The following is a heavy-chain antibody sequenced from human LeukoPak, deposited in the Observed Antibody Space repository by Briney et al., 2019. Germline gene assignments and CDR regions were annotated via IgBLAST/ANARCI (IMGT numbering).Heavy chain of an antibody. CDR1: GGSFSGYY. D-gene: IGHD4-17*01. CDR2: INHSGST. Sequence: ASETLSLTCAVYGGSFSGYYWSWIRQPPGKGLEWIGQINHSGSTNYNPSLKSRVTISVDTSKNQFSLKLSSVTAADTAVYYCARGRLHYGDRRPGYFDLWGRGTLVTVSS. V-gene: IGHV4-34*01. J-gene: IGHJ2*01. CDR3: ARGRLHYGDRRPGYFDL.